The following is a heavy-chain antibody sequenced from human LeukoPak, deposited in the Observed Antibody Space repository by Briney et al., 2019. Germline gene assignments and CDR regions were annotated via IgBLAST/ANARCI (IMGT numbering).Heavy chain of an antibody. D-gene: IGHD3-10*01. CDR3: ARQLYGSGSYYSYDAFDI. J-gene: IGHJ3*02. CDR2: IYPGDSDT. Sequence: GESLKISCKGSGYSFISYWIGWVRQMPGKGLEWMGIIYPGDSDTRYSPSFQGQVTISADKSISTAYLQWSSLKASDTAMYYCARQLYGSGSYYSYDAFDIWGQGTMVTVSS. V-gene: IGHV5-51*01. CDR1: GYSFISYW.